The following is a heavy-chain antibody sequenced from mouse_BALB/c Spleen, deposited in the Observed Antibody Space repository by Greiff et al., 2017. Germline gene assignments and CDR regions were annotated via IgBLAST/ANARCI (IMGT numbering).Heavy chain of an antibody. V-gene: IGHV1-54*01. Sequence: VQLQESGAELVRPGTSVKVSCKASGYAFTNYLIEWVKQRPGQGLEWIGVINPGSGGTNYNEKFKGKATLTADKSSSTAYMQLSSLTSDDSAVYFCARSRGNYYAMDYWGQGTSVTVSS. CDR3: ARSRGNYYAMDY. CDR1: GYAFTNYL. CDR2: INPGSGGT. J-gene: IGHJ4*01.